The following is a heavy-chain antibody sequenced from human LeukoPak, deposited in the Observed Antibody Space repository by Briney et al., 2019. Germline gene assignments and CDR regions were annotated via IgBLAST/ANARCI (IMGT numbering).Heavy chain of an antibody. CDR1: GFTFSTYA. D-gene: IGHD1-26*01. Sequence: PGGSLRLSCAASGFTFSTYAMSWVRQAPGKGLEWVSTISGSGDKTYYADSVKGRFTISRDNSWNTLFLQTDSLRVEDTAAYFCAKVSIVGTTTGYFNYWGQGTLVTVSS. CDR2: ISGSGDKT. J-gene: IGHJ4*02. CDR3: AKVSIVGTTTGYFNY. V-gene: IGHV3-23*01.